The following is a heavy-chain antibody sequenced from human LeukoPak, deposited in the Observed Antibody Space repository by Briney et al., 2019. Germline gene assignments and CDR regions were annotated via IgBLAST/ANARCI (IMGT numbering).Heavy chain of an antibody. V-gene: IGHV4-59*08. J-gene: IGHJ3*02. Sequence: SGTLSLTCTVSGGSISSYYWSWIRQPPGKGLEWIGYIYYSGSTNYNPSLKSRVTISVDTSKNQFSLKLSSVTAADTAVYHCARRDDILTGSAAFDIWGQGTMVTVSS. D-gene: IGHD3-9*01. CDR2: IYYSGST. CDR3: ARRDDILTGSAAFDI. CDR1: GGSISSYY.